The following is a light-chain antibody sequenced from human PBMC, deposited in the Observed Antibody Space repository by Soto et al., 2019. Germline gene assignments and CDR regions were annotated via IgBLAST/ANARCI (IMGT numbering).Light chain of an antibody. Sequence: DIQMTQSPSSLSASVGNRVTITCRASQSISTYLNWYQKKPGKAPNLLIYDASRLQSGVPSRFSGSGGGTDFTLSISSVQPEDFTTYFCQLTYMVPITFAQGGRLEIK. V-gene: IGKV1-39*01. CDR1: QSISTY. CDR3: QLTYMVPIT. CDR2: DAS. J-gene: IGKJ5*01.